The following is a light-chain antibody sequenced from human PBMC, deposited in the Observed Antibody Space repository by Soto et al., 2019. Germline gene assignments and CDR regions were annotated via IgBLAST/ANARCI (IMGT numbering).Light chain of an antibody. CDR1: SSDVGVYDF. CDR3: KSYAGSNTYV. Sequence: QSALTQPPSASGSPGQSVTISCTGTSSDVGVYDFVSWYQHHPGKAPRLIIYEVVQRPSGVPDRFSGSKSGNTASLTVSGLQAADEADYFCKSYAGSNTYVFGSGTKVTVL. V-gene: IGLV2-8*01. J-gene: IGLJ1*01. CDR2: EVV.